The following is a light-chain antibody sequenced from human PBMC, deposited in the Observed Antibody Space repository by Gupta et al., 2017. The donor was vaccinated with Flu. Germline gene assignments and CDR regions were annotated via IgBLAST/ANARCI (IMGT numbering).Light chain of an antibody. Sequence: SVTISSAGTSSDVGDYNYVCWRQQHPGKAPKLMIYDVSKRPSVVPDRFSGSKCGNTASLTISGHQAEDEADYYCCSYAGTYSWVFGGGTKLTVL. CDR1: SSDVGDYNY. J-gene: IGLJ3*02. CDR2: DVS. V-gene: IGLV2-11*03. CDR3: CSYAGTYSWV.